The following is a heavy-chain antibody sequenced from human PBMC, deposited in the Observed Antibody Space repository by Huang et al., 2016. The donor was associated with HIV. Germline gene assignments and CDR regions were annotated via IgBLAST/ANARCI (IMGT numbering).Heavy chain of an antibody. V-gene: IGHV3-48*02. CDR1: GFTFSSYS. J-gene: IGHJ4*02. D-gene: IGHD3-3*01. Sequence: EVQLVESGGGLVQPGGSLRLSFASSGFTFSSYSMNWVRQASGKVMEWVSYSSSSSSNIYYADSVKGRFTISRDNAKNSLFLQMNSLRDEDTAVYYCARGIRYFGVVAYFDYWGQGALVTVSS. CDR2: SSSSSSNI. CDR3: ARGIRYFGVVAYFDY.